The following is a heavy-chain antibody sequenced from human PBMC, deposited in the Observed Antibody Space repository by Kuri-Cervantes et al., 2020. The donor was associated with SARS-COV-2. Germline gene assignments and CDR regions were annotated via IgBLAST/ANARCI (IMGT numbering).Heavy chain of an antibody. CDR1: GFTFSSYG. Sequence: GESLKISCAASGFTFSSYGMHWARQAPGKGLEWVAVISYDGSNKYYADSVKGRFTISRDNSKNTLYLQMNSLRAEDTAVYYCARETYSGSFNFDYWGQGTLVTVSS. V-gene: IGHV3-30*03. CDR3: ARETYSGSFNFDY. D-gene: IGHD1-26*01. J-gene: IGHJ4*02. CDR2: ISYDGSNK.